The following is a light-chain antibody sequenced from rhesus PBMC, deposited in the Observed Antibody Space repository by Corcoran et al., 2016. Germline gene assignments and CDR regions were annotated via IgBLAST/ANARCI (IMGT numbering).Light chain of an antibody. Sequence: DIQMTQSPSSLSASVGDRVTITCRASENVNNYLNWYQQKPGKAPKLLISKASTLQSGVPSRFSGSVVGTDYTFTISSLQPEDVATYYCPHGYGTPWTFGQGTKVEIK. V-gene: IGKV1-74*01. J-gene: IGKJ1*01. CDR2: KAS. CDR1: ENVNNY. CDR3: PHGYGTPWT.